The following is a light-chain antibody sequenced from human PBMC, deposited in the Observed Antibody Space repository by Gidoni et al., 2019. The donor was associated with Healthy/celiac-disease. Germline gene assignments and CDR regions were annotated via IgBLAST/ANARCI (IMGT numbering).Light chain of an antibody. V-gene: IGKV3-15*01. J-gene: IGKJ1*01. CDR3: QQYNNWPPWT. CDR1: QSVSSN. CDR2: GAS. Sequence: ERVMTQSPATLSVSPGERATLSCRASQSVSSNLAWYQQKPGQAPRLLIYGASTRATGIPARFSGSGSGTEFTLTISSLQSEDFAVYSCQQYNNWPPWTFGQXTKVEIK.